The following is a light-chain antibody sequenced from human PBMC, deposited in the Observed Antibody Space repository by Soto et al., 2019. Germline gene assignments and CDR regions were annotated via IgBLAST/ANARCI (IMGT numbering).Light chain of an antibody. V-gene: IGKV1-39*01. J-gene: IGKJ2*01. Sequence: DIQMTQSPSSLSASVGDRVTITCRANQTITRYLKWYQQKPGTAPKLLIYAASSLQEGVPSRFRGSGSGTDFTLTISNLQPENFAAYSCQQSFSFPLTFGQGTKLEIK. CDR2: AAS. CDR1: QTITRY. CDR3: QQSFSFPLT.